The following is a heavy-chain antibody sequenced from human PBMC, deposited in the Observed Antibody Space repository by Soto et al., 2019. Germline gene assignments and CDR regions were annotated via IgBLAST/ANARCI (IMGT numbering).Heavy chain of an antibody. CDR2: ISSRSSYI. J-gene: IGHJ4*02. V-gene: IGHV3-21*01. CDR3: ARGDYGDYTFDF. CDR1: GFTFSDYS. D-gene: IGHD4-17*01. Sequence: EVQLVESGGGLVKPGGSLRLSCAASGFTFSDYSMNWVRQGPGKGLEWVSSISSRSSYIYHADSVKGRFTISRDNAKNSLFLQMNSLGAEDMAVYYCARGDYGDYTFDFWGQGTLVTVSS.